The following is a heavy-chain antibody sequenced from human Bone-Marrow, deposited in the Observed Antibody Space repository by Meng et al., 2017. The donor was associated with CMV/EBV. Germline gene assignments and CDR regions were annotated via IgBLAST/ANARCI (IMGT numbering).Heavy chain of an antibody. CDR1: GFTFSRYW. CDR2: INSDGSST. Sequence: GESLKISCAASGFTFSRYWMHWVRQAPGKGLVWVSRINSDGSSTSYADSVKGRFTISRDNAKNTLYLQMNSLRAEDTAVYYCARGGGHYDFWSGYHYYYYYGMDVWGQGTTVTVSS. CDR3: ARGGGHYDFWSGYHYYYYYGMDV. V-gene: IGHV3-74*01. J-gene: IGHJ6*02. D-gene: IGHD3-3*01.